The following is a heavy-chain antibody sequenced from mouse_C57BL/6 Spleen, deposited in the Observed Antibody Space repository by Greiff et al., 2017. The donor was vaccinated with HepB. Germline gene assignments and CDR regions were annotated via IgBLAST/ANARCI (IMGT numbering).Heavy chain of an antibody. CDR3: ATEGDYGVYFDY. CDR2: IDPNSGGT. CDR1: GYTFTSYW. Sequence: VQLQQPGAELVKPGASVKLSCKASGYTFTSYWMHWVKQRPGRGLEWIGRIDPNSGGTKYNEKFKSKATLTVDKPSSTAYMRLSSLTSEDSAVYYCATEGDYGVYFDYWGQGTTLTVSS. V-gene: IGHV1-72*01. D-gene: IGHD2-4*01. J-gene: IGHJ2*01.